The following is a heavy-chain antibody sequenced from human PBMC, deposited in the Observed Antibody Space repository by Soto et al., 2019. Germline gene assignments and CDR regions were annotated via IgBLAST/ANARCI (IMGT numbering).Heavy chain of an antibody. CDR2: IIPVFGAA. CDR3: ARGDSSSWYSLDY. CDR1: GATLDTFINYG. V-gene: IGHV1-69*05. D-gene: IGHD6-13*01. Sequence: SVKVSCKAAGATLDTFINYGITWVRQAPGQGLEWMGGIIPVFGAANHAQKFQGRVTMTTDTSTSTAYMELRSLRSDDTAVYYCARGDSSSWYSLDYWGQGTLVTVSS. J-gene: IGHJ4*02.